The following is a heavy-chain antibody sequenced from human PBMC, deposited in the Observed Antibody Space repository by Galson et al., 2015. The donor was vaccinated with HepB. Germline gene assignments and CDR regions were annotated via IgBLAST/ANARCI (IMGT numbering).Heavy chain of an antibody. J-gene: IGHJ6*03. V-gene: IGHV3-74*01. CDR2: INSDGSST. CDR3: AREGSSSYYYYYYMDI. CDR1: GFTFSSYC. D-gene: IGHD6-13*01. Sequence: SLRLSCAASGFTFSSYCMHWVRQAPGKGLVWVSRINSDGSSTSYADSVKGRFTISRDNAKNTLYLEMNSLRAEDTAVYYCAREGSSSYYYYYYMDIWVKGTTVTVS.